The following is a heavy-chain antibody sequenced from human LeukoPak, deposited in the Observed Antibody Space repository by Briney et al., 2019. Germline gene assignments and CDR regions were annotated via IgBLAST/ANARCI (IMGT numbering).Heavy chain of an antibody. J-gene: IGHJ4*02. D-gene: IGHD6-6*01. CDR2: INPNSGGT. V-gene: IGHV1-2*02. CDR3: ARGRYSSSNFADY. Sequence: ASVKVSCKASGYTFTGYYMHWVRQAPGQGLEWMGWINPNSGGTNYAQKFQGRVTMTRDTSISTAYMELSRLRSDDTAVYYCARGRYSSSNFADYWGQGTLVTVSS. CDR1: GYTFTGYY.